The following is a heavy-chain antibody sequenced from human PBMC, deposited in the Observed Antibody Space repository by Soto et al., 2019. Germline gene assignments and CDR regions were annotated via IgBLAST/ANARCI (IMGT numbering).Heavy chain of an antibody. J-gene: IGHJ6*02. Sequence: QVQLVQSGAEVRQPGASVKVSCKASGYTFPNYGIIWVRQAPGQGLEWMAWISANNGNTKYAQKFQDRVTMTTDTSTTTAYMELRSLISDDAAVYYCARLKQLVFMDVWGQGTTVTVSS. V-gene: IGHV1-18*01. CDR3: ARLKQLVFMDV. CDR1: GYTFPNYG. D-gene: IGHD6-13*01. CDR2: ISANNGNT.